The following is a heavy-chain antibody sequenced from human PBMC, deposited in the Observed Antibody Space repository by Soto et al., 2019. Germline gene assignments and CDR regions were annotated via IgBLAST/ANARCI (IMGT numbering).Heavy chain of an antibody. D-gene: IGHD1-1*01. Sequence: QVQLVQSGAEVKQPGASVKVSCKASGYSFTSYGISWVRQAPGPGLEWMGWINAYNGNTNYAQKFQGRVTMTTDTSTSTAYMEVGILRSDDTAVYYCARVENWNNAVDYWGQGTLVTVFS. CDR1: GYSFTSYG. CDR2: INAYNGNT. J-gene: IGHJ4*02. CDR3: ARVENWNNAVDY. V-gene: IGHV1-18*01.